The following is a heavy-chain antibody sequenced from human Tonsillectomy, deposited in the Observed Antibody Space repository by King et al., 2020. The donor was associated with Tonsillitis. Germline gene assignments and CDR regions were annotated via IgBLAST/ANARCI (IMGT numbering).Heavy chain of an antibody. D-gene: IGHD6-13*01. CDR2: IYPGDSDT. CDR3: ARRRPGIAEATDF. Sequence: QLVQSGAEVKKPGESLKISCKGSGYNFTSYWIGWVRQMPGKGLEWMGSIYPGDSDTRYSPSFQGQVTISADKSISTAFLQWSSLKASDTAMYYCARRRPGIAEATDFWGQGTLVTVSS. V-gene: IGHV5-51*01. CDR1: GYNFTSYW. J-gene: IGHJ4*02.